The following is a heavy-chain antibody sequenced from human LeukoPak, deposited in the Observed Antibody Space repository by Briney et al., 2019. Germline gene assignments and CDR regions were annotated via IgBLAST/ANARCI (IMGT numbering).Heavy chain of an antibody. V-gene: IGHV3-9*01. CDR1: GFTFDDYA. CDR2: ISWNSGSI. CDR3: AKGTTPSGYYGMDV. Sequence: GRSLRLSCAASGFTFDDYAMHWVRQAPGKGLEWVSDISWNSGSIGYADSVKGRFTVSRDNAKNSLYLQMNSLRAEDTALYYCAKGTTPSGYYGMDVWGQGTTVTVSS. D-gene: IGHD2-15*01. J-gene: IGHJ6*02.